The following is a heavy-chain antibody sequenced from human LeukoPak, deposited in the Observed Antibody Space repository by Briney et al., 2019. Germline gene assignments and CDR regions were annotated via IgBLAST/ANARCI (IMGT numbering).Heavy chain of an antibody. V-gene: IGHV4-30-4*01. D-gene: IGHD3-22*01. CDR3: ASASYYDRGFVDY. Sequence: SETLSLTCTVSGGSISSGDYYWSWIRQPPGKGLEWIGYIYYNGSTYYNPSLKSRVTISVDTSKNQFSLKLSSVTAADTAVYYCASASYYDRGFVDYWGQGTLVTVSS. CDR2: IYYNGST. CDR1: GGSISSGDYY. J-gene: IGHJ4*02.